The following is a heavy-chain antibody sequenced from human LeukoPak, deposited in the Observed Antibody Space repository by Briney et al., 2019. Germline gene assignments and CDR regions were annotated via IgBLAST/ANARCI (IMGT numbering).Heavy chain of an antibody. CDR1: GGSISSYY. CDR2: IYYSGST. Sequence: SETLSLTCTVSGGSISSYYWSWIRQPPGKGLEWIGYIYYSGSTNYNPSLKSRVTISVDTSKNQFSLKLSSVTAADTAVYYFARSITIFGVVKYYYYGMDVWGQGTTVTVSS. D-gene: IGHD3-3*01. V-gene: IGHV4-59*08. J-gene: IGHJ6*02. CDR3: ARSITIFGVVKYYYYGMDV.